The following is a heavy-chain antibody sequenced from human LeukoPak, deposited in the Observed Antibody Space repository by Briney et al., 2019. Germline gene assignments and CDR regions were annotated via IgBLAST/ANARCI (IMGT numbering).Heavy chain of an antibody. D-gene: IGHD5-12*01. Sequence: SETLSLTCGVSGSSITSENWWGWIRQSLAKGLEWIGYVYYNGSPYLNPSLKSRVTMSIDTSKNQLFLRLNSVTAVDTAVYFCVRSRQVALREAFDIWGQGTMVTVS. V-gene: IGHV4-28*01. CDR3: VRSRQVALREAFDI. CDR2: VYYNGSP. J-gene: IGHJ3*02. CDR1: GSSITSENW.